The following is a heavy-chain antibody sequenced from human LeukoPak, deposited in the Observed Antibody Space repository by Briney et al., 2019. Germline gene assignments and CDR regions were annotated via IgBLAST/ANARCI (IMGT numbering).Heavy chain of an antibody. V-gene: IGHV3-30*03. CDR2: ISYDGSNK. D-gene: IGHD5-12*01. Sequence: PGGSLRLSCAASGFSISTYWMHWVRQAPGKGLEWVAVISYDGSNKYYADSVKGRFTISRDNSKNTLYLQMNSLRAEDTAVYYCARVPYSGYDWDFDYWGQGTLVTVSS. CDR1: GFSISTYW. CDR3: ARVPYSGYDWDFDY. J-gene: IGHJ4*02.